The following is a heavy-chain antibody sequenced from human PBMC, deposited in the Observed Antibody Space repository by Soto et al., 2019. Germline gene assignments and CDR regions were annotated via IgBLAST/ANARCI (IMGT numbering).Heavy chain of an antibody. CDR3: AKESLIQLWLPPLFDY. Sequence: PGGSLRLSCAASGFTFDDYAMHWVRQAPGKGLEWVSGISWNSGSIGYADSVKGRFTISRDNAKNSLYLQMNSLRAEDTALYYCAKESLIQLWLPPLFDYWGPGTLVTVSS. CDR1: GFTFDDYA. D-gene: IGHD5-18*01. J-gene: IGHJ4*02. CDR2: ISWNSGSI. V-gene: IGHV3-9*01.